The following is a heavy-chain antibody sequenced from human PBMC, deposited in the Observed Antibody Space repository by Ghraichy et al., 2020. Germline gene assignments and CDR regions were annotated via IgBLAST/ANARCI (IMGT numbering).Heavy chain of an antibody. CDR2: IYYSGST. Sequence: SCTVSGGSISSSSYYWGWIRQPPGKGLEWIGSIYYSGSTYYNPSLKSRVTISVDTSKNQFSLKLSSVTAADTAVYYCARGVAIRGYSSSDYWGQGTLVTVSS. CDR1: GGSISSSSYY. J-gene: IGHJ4*02. CDR3: ARGVAIRGYSSSDY. D-gene: IGHD5-18*01. V-gene: IGHV4-39*07.